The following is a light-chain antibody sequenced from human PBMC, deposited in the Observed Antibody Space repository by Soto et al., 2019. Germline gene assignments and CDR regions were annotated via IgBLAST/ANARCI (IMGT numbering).Light chain of an antibody. CDR1: SGSVSITSY. J-gene: IGLJ7*01. V-gene: IGLV8-61*01. CDR3: ALYLGGGITV. CDR2: STN. Sequence: QTVVTQEPSISVSPGGTVTLTCGLTSGSVSITSYPSWFQQTPGQAPRTLIYSTNTRSSGVSDRFSGSILRGKAALTITGAQAADESDYYCALYLGGGITVFGGGTQLTVL.